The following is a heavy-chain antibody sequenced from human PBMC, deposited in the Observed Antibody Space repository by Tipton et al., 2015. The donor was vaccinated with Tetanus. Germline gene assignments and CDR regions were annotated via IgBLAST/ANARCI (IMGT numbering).Heavy chain of an antibody. CDR3: ARALVNYYDSSGYLYYFDY. CDR2: IYYSGST. J-gene: IGHJ4*02. Sequence: TLSLTCTVSGGSISSGGYYWSWIRQHPGKGLEWIGYIYYSGSTYYNPSLKSRVTISVDTSKNQFSLKLSSVTAADTAVYYCARALVNYYDSSGYLYYFDYWGQGTLVTVSS. D-gene: IGHD3-22*01. V-gene: IGHV4-31*03. CDR1: GGSISSGGYY.